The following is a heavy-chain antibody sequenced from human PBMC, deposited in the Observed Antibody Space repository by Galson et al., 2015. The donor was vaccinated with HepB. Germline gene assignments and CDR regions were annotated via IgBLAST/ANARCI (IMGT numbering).Heavy chain of an antibody. D-gene: IGHD3-9*01. CDR1: GDSVSSNSAA. CDR2: TYYRSKWYN. CDR3: ARERDYDILTGYYPDGAFDI. Sequence: CAISGDSVSSNSAAWNWIRQSPSRGLEWLGRTYYRSKWYNDYAVSVKSRITINPDTSKNQFSLQLNSVTPEDTAVYYCARERDYDILTGYYPDGAFDIWGQGTMVTVSS. V-gene: IGHV6-1*01. J-gene: IGHJ3*02.